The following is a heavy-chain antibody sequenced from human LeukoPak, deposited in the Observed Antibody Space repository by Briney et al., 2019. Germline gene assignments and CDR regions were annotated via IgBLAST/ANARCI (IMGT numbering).Heavy chain of an antibody. CDR1: GFTFSSYA. J-gene: IGHJ6*02. Sequence: GGSLRLSCAASGFTFSSYAMHRVRQAPGKGLEWVAVISYDGAIKYYADSVKGRFTISRDNSKNTLYLQMNSLRTEDTAVYYCAREPSTPPYYYYGMDVWGQGTTVTVSS. CDR3: AREPSTPPYYYYGMDV. CDR2: ISYDGAIK. D-gene: IGHD4-11*01. V-gene: IGHV3-30-3*01.